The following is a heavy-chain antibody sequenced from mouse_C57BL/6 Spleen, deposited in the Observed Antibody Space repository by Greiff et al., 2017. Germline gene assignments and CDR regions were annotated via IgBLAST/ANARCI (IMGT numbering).Heavy chain of an antibody. CDR1: GYTFTGYS. D-gene: IGHD2-2*01. J-gene: IGHJ2*01. CDR3: ARWFNLDY. CDR2: ILPGSGST. V-gene: IGHV1-9*01. Sequence: QVQLQQSGAELMKPGASVKLSCKASGYTFTGYSIEWVKQRPGHGLEWIGDILPGSGSTNYNEKFKGKATFTADTSSNTAYMHLSSLTTVYAAIYYCARWFNLDYWGQGTTLTVSS.